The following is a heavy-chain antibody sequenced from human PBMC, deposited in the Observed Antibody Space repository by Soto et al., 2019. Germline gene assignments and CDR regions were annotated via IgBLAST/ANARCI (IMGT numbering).Heavy chain of an antibody. D-gene: IGHD6-19*01. CDR3: ARAGPVAGNHAFDI. V-gene: IGHV1-69*06. J-gene: IGHJ3*02. Sequence: QVQLVQSGAEVKKPGSSVKVSCKASGGSFSSYAISWVRQAPVQGLEWMGGIIPIFGTATYAQKFQGRVTIIADKSTSTAYMELSSLISEDTAVYYCARAGPVAGNHAFDIWGQGTLVTVSS. CDR1: GGSFSSYA. CDR2: IIPIFGTA.